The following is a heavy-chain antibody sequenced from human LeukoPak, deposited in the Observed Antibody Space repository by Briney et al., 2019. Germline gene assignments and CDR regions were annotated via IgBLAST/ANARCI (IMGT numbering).Heavy chain of an antibody. CDR1: GFTFSSYA. CDR3: AKCKTYYYGSGSYPFDY. CDR2: MSGSGSST. J-gene: IGHJ4*02. D-gene: IGHD3-10*01. Sequence: PGGSLRLSCAASGFTFSSYALNWVRQAPGKGLEWVSSMSGSGSSTYFADSVKGRFTISRDNSKNTLYLQMNSLRAEDTAVYYCAKCKTYYYGSGSYPFDYWGQGTLVTVSS. V-gene: IGHV3-23*01.